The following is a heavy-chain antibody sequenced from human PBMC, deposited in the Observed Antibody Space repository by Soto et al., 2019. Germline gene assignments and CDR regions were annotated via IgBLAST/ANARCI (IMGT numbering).Heavy chain of an antibody. CDR2: ISGSGGNST. CDR3: AKGGGSCCFDC. J-gene: IGHJ4*02. Sequence: LRLSCAASGFTFSTYAMSWVRQAPGKGLEWVSAISGSGGNSTFYGDSVKGRFTISRDNSKNTLYLEMSSLGAEDTAVYYCAKGGGSCCFDCWGQGTLVTVSS. V-gene: IGHV3-23*01. D-gene: IGHD2-15*01. CDR1: GFTFSTYA.